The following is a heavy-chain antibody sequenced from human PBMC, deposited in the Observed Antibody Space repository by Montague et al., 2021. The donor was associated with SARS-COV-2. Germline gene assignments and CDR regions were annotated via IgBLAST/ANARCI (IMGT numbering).Heavy chain of an antibody. Sequence: SLRLSCAASGITFSSYAMHWVRQAPGKGLEWVAVISSDGGNKYYADLVKGRFTISRDNSKNTLYLQMNSLRAEDTAVYYCAREGLSRSYYGFIDYWGQGTLVTVSS. CDR3: AREGLSRSYYGFIDY. CDR2: ISSDGGNK. J-gene: IGHJ4*02. D-gene: IGHD3-10*01. V-gene: IGHV3-30-3*01. CDR1: GITFSSYA.